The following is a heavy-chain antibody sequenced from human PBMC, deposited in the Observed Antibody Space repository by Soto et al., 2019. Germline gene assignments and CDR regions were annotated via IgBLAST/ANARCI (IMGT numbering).Heavy chain of an antibody. CDR2: ISYDGSNK. D-gene: IGHD5-18*01. J-gene: IGHJ4*02. Sequence: GGSLRLSCAASGFTFSSYGMHWVRQAPGKGLEWVAVISYDGSNKYYADSVKGRFTISRDNSKNTLYLQMNSLRAEDTAVYYCAKDRYDYSYGSGLDYWGQGTLVTVSS. CDR3: AKDRYDYSYGSGLDY. CDR1: GFTFSSYG. V-gene: IGHV3-30*18.